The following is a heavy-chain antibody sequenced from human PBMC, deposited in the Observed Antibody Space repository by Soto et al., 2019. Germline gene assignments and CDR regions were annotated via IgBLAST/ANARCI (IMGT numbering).Heavy chain of an antibody. J-gene: IGHJ3*01. CDR3: ARRFSGGSGYDDKPPPSDDAFDV. Sequence: PGESLKISCKGSGYTFTNYWIAWVRQMPGKGLEWMGIIYPGDSDTKYSPSFQGQVTISADKSITTAYLQWSSLRASDTAIYYCARRFSGGSGYDDKPPPSDDAFDVWGQGTMVTVSS. V-gene: IGHV5-51*01. CDR1: GYTFTNYW. CDR2: IYPGDSDT. D-gene: IGHD3-22*01.